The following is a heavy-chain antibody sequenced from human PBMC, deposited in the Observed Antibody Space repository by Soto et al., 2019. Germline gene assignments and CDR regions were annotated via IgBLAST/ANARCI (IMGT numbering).Heavy chain of an antibody. CDR3: ARHRLTFVYVMGA. CDR2: VYYTGST. V-gene: IGHV4-61*08. J-gene: IGHJ6*02. D-gene: IGHD2-21*02. Sequence: ETLSLTLTVSSGSVRNGAYSCSWTRQPPGKGLEWIGSVYYTGSTNYNPSLKSRVTLSLDMSKNQVALKLSSVTAADTAVYYWARHRLTFVYVMGAWGQGTKVRVSS. CDR1: SGSVRNGAYS.